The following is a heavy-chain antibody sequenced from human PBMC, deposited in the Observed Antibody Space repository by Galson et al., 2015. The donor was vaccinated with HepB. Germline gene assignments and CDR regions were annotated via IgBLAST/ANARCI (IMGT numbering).Heavy chain of an antibody. V-gene: IGHV3-30-3*01. CDR3: ASFRSGSGSYFNAAFDL. D-gene: IGHD3-10*01. J-gene: IGHJ3*01. Sequence: SLRLSCAASGFTFSGYAMHWVRQAPGKGLEWVAVISFDGGEKYYADSVKGRFTMSRDNSKNTLYLQMKSLRADDTAVYYCASFRSGSGSYFNAAFDLWGQGTLVTVSS. CDR2: ISFDGGEK. CDR1: GFTFSGYA.